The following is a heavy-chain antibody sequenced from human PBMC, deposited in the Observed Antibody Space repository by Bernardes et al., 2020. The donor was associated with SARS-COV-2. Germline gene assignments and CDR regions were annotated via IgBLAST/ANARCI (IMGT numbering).Heavy chain of an antibody. J-gene: IGHJ6*02. CDR1: GYTFTSYG. CDR2: ISAYNGNT. Sequence: ASVKVSCKASGYTFTSYGISWVRQAPGQGLEWMGWISAYNGNTNYAQKLQGRVTMTTETSTSTAYMELRSLRSDDTAVYYCAREWGFYYDSSGYQTYYYYYGMDVWGQGTTVTVSS. D-gene: IGHD3-22*01. CDR3: AREWGFYYDSSGYQTYYYYYGMDV. V-gene: IGHV1-18*01.